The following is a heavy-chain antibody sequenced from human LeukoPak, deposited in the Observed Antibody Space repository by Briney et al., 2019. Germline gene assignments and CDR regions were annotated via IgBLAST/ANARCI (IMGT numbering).Heavy chain of an antibody. D-gene: IGHD1-26*01. CDR1: GDSISSFY. CDR3: ARVPSGSRLDY. J-gene: IGHJ4*02. V-gene: IGHV4-59*12. CDR2: IYYNGNT. Sequence: SETLSLTCTVSGDSISSFYWSWIRQPPGKGLEWIGYIYYNGNTNSNPSLKSRVTISVDRSKNQFSLKLSPVTAADTAVYYCARVPSGSRLDYWGQGTLVTVSS.